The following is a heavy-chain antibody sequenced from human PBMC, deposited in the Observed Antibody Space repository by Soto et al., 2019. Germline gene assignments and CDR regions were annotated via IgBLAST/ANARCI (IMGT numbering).Heavy chain of an antibody. CDR3: TRGLFSGSSYSGSWYYFDS. CDR2: IYYSGST. CDR1: GGSISSGGYY. Sequence: PSETLSLTCTVSGGSISSGGYYWSWIRQHPGKGLEWIGYIYYSGSTYYNPSLKSRVTISTMSNNKFSLELSSVTAADTAVYYCTRGLFSGSSYSGSWYYFDSWGQGTMVTVSS. D-gene: IGHD1-26*01. J-gene: IGHJ4*02. V-gene: IGHV4-31*03.